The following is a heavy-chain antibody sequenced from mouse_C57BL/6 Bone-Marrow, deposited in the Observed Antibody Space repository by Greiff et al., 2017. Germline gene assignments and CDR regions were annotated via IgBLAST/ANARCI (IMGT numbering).Heavy chain of an antibody. CDR1: GFNIKDDY. Sequence: EVKLQESGAELVRPGASVKLSCTASGFNIKDDYMHWVKQRPEQGLEWIGWIDPENGDTEYASKFQGKATITADTSSNTAYLQLSSLTSEDTAVYYCTTVVAHFDYWGQGTTLTVSS. J-gene: IGHJ2*01. D-gene: IGHD1-1*01. CDR2: IDPENGDT. V-gene: IGHV14-4*01. CDR3: TTVVAHFDY.